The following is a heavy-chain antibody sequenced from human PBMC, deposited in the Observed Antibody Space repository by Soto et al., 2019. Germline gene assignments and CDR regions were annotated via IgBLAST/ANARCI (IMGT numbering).Heavy chain of an antibody. CDR1: GGTFSSYT. V-gene: IGHV1-69*08. CDR3: ARDGELLGS. J-gene: IGHJ5*02. CDR2: IIPILGIA. Sequence: QVQLVQSGAEVKKPGSSVKVSCKASGGTFSSYTISWVRQAPGQGLEWMGRIIPILGIANYAQKFQGRVTMTADKSTSTDYMEMSSLRSEDTAVYYCARDGELLGSWGQGTLVTVSS. D-gene: IGHD1-26*01.